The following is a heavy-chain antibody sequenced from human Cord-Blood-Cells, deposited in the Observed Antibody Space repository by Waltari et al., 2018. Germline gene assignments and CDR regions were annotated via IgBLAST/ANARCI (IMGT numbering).Heavy chain of an antibody. CDR1: GGTLSRYA. V-gene: IGHV1-69*06. J-gene: IGHJ4*02. CDR2: IIPIFGTA. D-gene: IGHD6-13*01. CDR3: ARDNSSNWSYYFDY. Sequence: QVQLVQSGAEVKKPGSSVKVSCQASGGTLSRYAISRVRQAPGQGLEWMGWIIPIFGTANYAQKFQGRVTITADKSTSTAYMELSSLRSEDTAVYYCARDNSSNWSYYFDYWGQGTLVTVSS.